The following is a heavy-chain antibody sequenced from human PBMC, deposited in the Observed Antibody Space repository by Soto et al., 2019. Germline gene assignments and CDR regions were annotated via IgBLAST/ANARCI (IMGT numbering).Heavy chain of an antibody. Sequence: SETLSLTCTVSGGSISSGDYYWSWIRQPPGKGLEWIGYIYYSGSTYYNPSLKSRVTISVDTSKNQFSLKLSSVTAADTAVYYCARADGIFGVVIRDTYGMDVWGQGTTVTVSS. CDR3: ARADGIFGVVIRDTYGMDV. CDR1: GGSISSGDYY. J-gene: IGHJ6*02. V-gene: IGHV4-30-4*01. D-gene: IGHD3-3*01. CDR2: IYYSGST.